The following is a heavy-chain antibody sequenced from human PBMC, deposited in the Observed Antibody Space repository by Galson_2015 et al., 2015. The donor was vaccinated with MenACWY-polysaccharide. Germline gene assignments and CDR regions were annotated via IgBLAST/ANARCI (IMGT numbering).Heavy chain of an antibody. J-gene: IGHJ3*02. CDR1: GFTFSSYG. D-gene: IGHD2-8*01. V-gene: IGHV3-30*02. CDR2: IRYDGSNK. Sequence: LRLSCAASGFTFSSYGMHWVRQAPGKGLEWVAFIRYDGSNKYYADSVKGRFTISRDNSKNTLYLQMNSLRAEVTAVYYCAKEKSVGTNAFDIWGQGTMVTVSS. CDR3: AKEKSVGTNAFDI.